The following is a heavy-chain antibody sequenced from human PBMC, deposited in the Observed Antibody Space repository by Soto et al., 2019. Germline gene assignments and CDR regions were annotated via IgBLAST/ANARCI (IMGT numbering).Heavy chain of an antibody. D-gene: IGHD3-3*01. Sequence: QVQLVESGGGVVQPGTSLRLSCAPSGFTFSSYGMQWVRQAPGKGLEWVAVIWYDGSKQYYADSVKGRFTISRDNSKNTLYLQMNSLRAEDTDVYYCARDPGVTNYYFDYWGQGTLVTVSS. CDR1: GFTFSSYG. CDR3: ARDPGVTNYYFDY. J-gene: IGHJ4*02. CDR2: IWYDGSKQ. V-gene: IGHV3-33*01.